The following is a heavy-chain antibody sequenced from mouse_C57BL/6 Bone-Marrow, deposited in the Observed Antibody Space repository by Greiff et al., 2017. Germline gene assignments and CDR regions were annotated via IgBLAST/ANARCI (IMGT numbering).Heavy chain of an antibody. D-gene: IGHD2-4*01. V-gene: IGHV1-56*01. CDR3: ARWSYDYDVYY. Sequence: VKLMESGPELVRPGASVKISCKAPGYTFPSHWMQWVRQRPGQGLEWIGAIFPGRGSTYYNEKFKGKATLTVDTSSSTAYMQLSSLTSEASAVYVWARWSYDYDVYYWGQGTTLTVAS. J-gene: IGHJ2*01. CDR2: IFPGRGST. CDR1: GYTFPSHW.